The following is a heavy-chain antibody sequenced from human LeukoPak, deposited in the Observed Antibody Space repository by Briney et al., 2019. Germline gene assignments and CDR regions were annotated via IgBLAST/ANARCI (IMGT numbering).Heavy chain of an antibody. Sequence: GGSLRLSCAGPGFTFSNYWMNWVRQAPGKGLEWVANIKEDGSRINYVDSVKGRFTISRDNAKNSVYLQMDNLRAEDTAVYYCVGSSGWLFDYWGQGSLVAVSS. V-gene: IGHV3-7*01. CDR1: GFTFSNYW. CDR3: VGSSGWLFDY. D-gene: IGHD6-19*01. J-gene: IGHJ4*02. CDR2: IKEDGSRI.